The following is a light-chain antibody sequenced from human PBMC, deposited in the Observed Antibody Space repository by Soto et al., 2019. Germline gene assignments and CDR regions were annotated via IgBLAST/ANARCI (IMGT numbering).Light chain of an antibody. V-gene: IGLV2-14*01. CDR1: SSDFGGYNY. Sequence: QSALTQPASVSGSPGQSSTISCTGTSSDFGGYNYVSWYQQHPGKAPKLMIYEVSNRPSGVSNRFSGSKSGNTASLTISGLQAEDEADYYCTSYTSSGTRLFGGGTKLTVL. CDR2: EVS. J-gene: IGLJ2*01. CDR3: TSYTSSGTRL.